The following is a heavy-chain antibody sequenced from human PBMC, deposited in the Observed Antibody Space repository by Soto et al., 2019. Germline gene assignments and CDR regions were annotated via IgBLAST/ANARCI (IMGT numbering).Heavy chain of an antibody. J-gene: IGHJ6*02. Sequence: RASVKVSGKASGYTFTSYYMHWVRQAPGQGLEWMGIINPSGGSTSYAQKFQGRVTMTRDTSTSTVYMELSSLRSEDTAVYYCASWSAYYDFWSGSPYGMDVWGQGTTVTVSS. CDR3: ASWSAYYDFWSGSPYGMDV. CDR1: GYTFTSYY. D-gene: IGHD3-3*01. CDR2: INPSGGST. V-gene: IGHV1-46*01.